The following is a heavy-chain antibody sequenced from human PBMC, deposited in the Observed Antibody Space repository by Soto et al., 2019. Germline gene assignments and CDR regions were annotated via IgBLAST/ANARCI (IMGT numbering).Heavy chain of an antibody. J-gene: IGHJ6*03. CDR1: GGSISSSSYY. V-gene: IGHV4-39*01. D-gene: IGHD5-12*01. CDR2: IYYSGST. Sequence: SETLSLTCTVSGGSISSSSYYWGWIRQPPGKGLEWIGSIYYSGSTYYNPSLKSRVTISVDTSKNQFSLKLSSVTAADTAVYYCARALSGYGHYYYYYYMDVWGKGTTVTVSS. CDR3: ARALSGYGHYYYYYYMDV.